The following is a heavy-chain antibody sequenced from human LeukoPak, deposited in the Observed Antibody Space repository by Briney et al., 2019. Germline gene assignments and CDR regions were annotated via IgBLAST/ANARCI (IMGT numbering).Heavy chain of an antibody. CDR3: AKDIWGGDSSGWYPGDY. D-gene: IGHD6-19*01. Sequence: GRSLRLSCAASGFTFDDYAMHWVRQAPGKGLEWVSGISWNSGSIGYADSVKGRFTISRDNAKNSLYLQMNSLRSEDTALYYCAKDIWGGDSSGWYPGDYWGQGTLVTVSS. CDR1: GFTFDDYA. J-gene: IGHJ4*02. CDR2: ISWNSGSI. V-gene: IGHV3-9*01.